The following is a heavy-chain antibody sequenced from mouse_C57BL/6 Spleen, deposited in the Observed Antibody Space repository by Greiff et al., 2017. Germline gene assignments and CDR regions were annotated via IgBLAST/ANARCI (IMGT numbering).Heavy chain of an antibody. Sequence: EVQRVESGGGLVKPGGSLKLSCAASGFTFSSYAMSWVRQTPEKRLEWVATISDGGSYTYYPDNVKGRFTISRDNAKNNLYLQMSHLKSEDTAMYYCARGGNYPAWFAYWGQGTLVTVSA. J-gene: IGHJ3*01. CDR2: ISDGGSYT. V-gene: IGHV5-4*01. CDR1: GFTFSSYA. CDR3: ARGGNYPAWFAY. D-gene: IGHD2-1*01.